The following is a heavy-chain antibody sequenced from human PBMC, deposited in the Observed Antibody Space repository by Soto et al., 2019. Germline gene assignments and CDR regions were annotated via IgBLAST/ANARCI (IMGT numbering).Heavy chain of an antibody. CDR3: ARVGDGERSGYYYGMDV. CDR1: GFTFSSYS. Sequence: GGSLRLSCAASGFTFSSYSMNWVRQAPGKGLEWVSSISSSSSYIYYADSVKGRSTISRDNAKNSLYLQMNSLRAEDTAVYYCARVGDGERSGYYYGMDVWGQGTTVTVSS. J-gene: IGHJ6*02. D-gene: IGHD3-16*01. V-gene: IGHV3-21*01. CDR2: ISSSSSYI.